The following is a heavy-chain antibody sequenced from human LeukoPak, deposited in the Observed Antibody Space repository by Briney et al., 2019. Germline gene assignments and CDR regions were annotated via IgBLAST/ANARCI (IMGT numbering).Heavy chain of an antibody. CDR3: ARNVGWYSHDS. CDR2: IYGSGST. D-gene: IGHD6-19*01. V-gene: IGHV4-59*08. J-gene: IGHJ4*02. CDR1: GDSLSSHY. Sequence: NPSETLSLTCTASGDSLSSHYLSWIWQPPGKGLEWIGYIYGSGSTHYDPSLRSRVTISEDTSKNQFSLKLTSVTAADTAVYYCARNVGWYSHDSWGQGTLVTVSS.